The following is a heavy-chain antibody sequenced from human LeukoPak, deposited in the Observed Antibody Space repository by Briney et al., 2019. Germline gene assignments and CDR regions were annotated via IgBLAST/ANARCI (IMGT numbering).Heavy chain of an antibody. CDR2: IYYTGST. V-gene: IGHV4-59*12. Sequence: PSETLSLTCTVSGGSISSYYWSWIRQPPGKGLEWIGYIYYTGSTNYNPSLKSRVTISVDTSKNQFSLKLSSVTAADTAVYYCARGEYCSGGSCYSHYFDYWGQGTLVTVSS. CDR1: GGSISSYY. D-gene: IGHD2-15*01. J-gene: IGHJ4*02. CDR3: ARGEYCSGGSCYSHYFDY.